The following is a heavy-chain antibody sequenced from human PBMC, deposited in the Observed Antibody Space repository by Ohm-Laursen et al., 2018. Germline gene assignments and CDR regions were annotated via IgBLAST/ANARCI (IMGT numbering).Heavy chain of an antibody. Sequence: SLRLSCTASGFTFSLYDMNWVRQAPGKGLEWVSTSGFSGAKTYYADSVKGRFTVSRDNSKSTLFLQMDNLRGDDTAIYYCARRTLSAGVADSWGQGTLVTVSS. CDR2: SGFSGAKT. CDR1: GFTFSLYD. D-gene: IGHD2/OR15-2a*01. J-gene: IGHJ4*02. CDR3: ARRTLSAGVADS. V-gene: IGHV3-23*01.